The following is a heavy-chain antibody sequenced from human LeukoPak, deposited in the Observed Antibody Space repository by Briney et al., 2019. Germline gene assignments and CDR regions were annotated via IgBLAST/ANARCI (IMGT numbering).Heavy chain of an antibody. V-gene: IGHV1-18*01. Sequence: ASVNVSFKASGYTFTSYGISWVRQAPGQGLEWMGWISAYNGNTNYAQKLQGRVTMTTDTSSSKAYMELRSLRSDDTAVYYCARYRVEPSSSWYSYYFDYWGQGTLVTVSS. CDR2: ISAYNGNT. D-gene: IGHD6-13*01. J-gene: IGHJ4*02. CDR3: ARYRVEPSSSWYSYYFDY. CDR1: GYTFTSYG.